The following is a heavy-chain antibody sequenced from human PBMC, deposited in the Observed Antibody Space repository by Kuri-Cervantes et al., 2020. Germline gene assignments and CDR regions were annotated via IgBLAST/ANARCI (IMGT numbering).Heavy chain of an antibody. CDR3: ARALHRITGTTSSFDY. J-gene: IGHJ4*02. CDR1: GYTFTSYG. Sequence: ASVKVSCKASGYTFTSYGISWVRQATGQGLEWMGWMNPNSGNTGYAQKFQGRVTMTRNTSISTAYMELSSLRSEDTAVYYCARALHRITGTTSSFDYWGQGTLVTVSS. V-gene: IGHV1-8*02. CDR2: MNPNSGNT. D-gene: IGHD1-7*01.